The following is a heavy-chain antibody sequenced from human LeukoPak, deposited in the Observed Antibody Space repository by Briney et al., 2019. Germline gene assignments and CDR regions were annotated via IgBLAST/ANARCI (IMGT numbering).Heavy chain of an antibody. J-gene: IGHJ3*02. CDR1: GGSIGPYY. CDR2: ISYSGST. CDR3: AKEGAESFPDAFDI. D-gene: IGHD3-10*01. V-gene: IGHV4-59*01. Sequence: SETLSLTCTVSGGSIGPYYWSWLRQSPGKGLEWIGYISYSGSTKNNPSLKSRVTISVDTSKNQFSLKLTSVTAADTAVYYCAKEGAESFPDAFDIWGPGTLITVSS.